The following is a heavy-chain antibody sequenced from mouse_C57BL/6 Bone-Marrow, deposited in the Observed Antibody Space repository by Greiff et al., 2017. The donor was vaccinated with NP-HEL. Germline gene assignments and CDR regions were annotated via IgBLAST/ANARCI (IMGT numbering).Heavy chain of an antibody. V-gene: IGHV1-19*01. Sequence: EVQLQQSGPVLVKPGASVKMSCKASGYPFTDYYMNWVKQSPGKSLEWIGVINPYNGGTSYNQQFKGTATLTVDKSSSTAYMELNSLTSEDSAVYYCARGGLLPYYFDYWGQGTTLTVSS. J-gene: IGHJ2*01. CDR1: GYPFTDYY. CDR3: ARGGLLPYYFDY. CDR2: INPYNGGT. D-gene: IGHD2-3*01.